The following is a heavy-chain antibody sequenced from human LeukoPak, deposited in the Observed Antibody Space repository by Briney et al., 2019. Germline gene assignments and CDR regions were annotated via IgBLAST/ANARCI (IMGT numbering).Heavy chain of an antibody. CDR1: GFTVSSNY. Sequence: GSLRLSCAASGFTVSSNYMSWVRQAPGKGLEWVSVIYSGGGTYYADSVKGRFTISRDNSKNTLYLQMNSLRAEDTAVYYCARRWELSDYYYYGMDVWGQGTTVTVSS. V-gene: IGHV3-53*01. D-gene: IGHD1-26*01. J-gene: IGHJ6*02. CDR3: ARRWELSDYYYYGMDV. CDR2: IYSGGGT.